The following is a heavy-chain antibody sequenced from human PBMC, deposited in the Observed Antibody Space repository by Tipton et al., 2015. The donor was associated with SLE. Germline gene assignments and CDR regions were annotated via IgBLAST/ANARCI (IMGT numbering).Heavy chain of an antibody. J-gene: IGHJ5*02. Sequence: SLRLSCAASGFNFKSYSMNWARRAPGKGLEWISYISSSSSPIYYADSVKGRFPISRDNAKNSLYLQMSNLRAEDTALYYCARGSLGYSEWDPWGQGTLVTVSS. D-gene: IGHD4-11*01. CDR1: GFNFKSYS. V-gene: IGHV3-48*01. CDR2: ISSSSSPI. CDR3: ARGSLGYSEWDP.